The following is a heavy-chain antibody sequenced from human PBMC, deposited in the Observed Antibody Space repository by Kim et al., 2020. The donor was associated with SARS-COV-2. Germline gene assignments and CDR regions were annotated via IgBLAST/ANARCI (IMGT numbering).Heavy chain of an antibody. CDR3: VGEDNFGSGRCGWFDP. J-gene: IGHJ5*02. CDR1: GIALSTYT. CDR2: VSDDGNSK. V-gene: IGHV3-30*04. D-gene: IGHD3-10*01. Sequence: GGSLRLSCVGSGIALSTYTMHWVRQAPGKGLEWVTAVSDDGNSKYYADSVKGRFTISRDKSNNIVYLQMNTLRPEDTAVYYCVGEDNFGSGRCGWFDPWGHGTLVTVSS.